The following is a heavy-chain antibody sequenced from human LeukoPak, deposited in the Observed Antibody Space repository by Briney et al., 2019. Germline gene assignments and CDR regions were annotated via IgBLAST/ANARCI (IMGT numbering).Heavy chain of an antibody. CDR3: ARTGDYESFDY. V-gene: IGHV3-21*05. CDR1: GFTFSSYG. Sequence: PGGSLRLSCAASGFTFSSYGMHWIRQAPGKGLEWVSYIHSSSAYTNYADSVKGRFTISRDNAKNSLYLQMNSLRAEDTAVYYCARTGDYESFDYWGQGTLVTVSS. J-gene: IGHJ4*02. D-gene: IGHD4-17*01. CDR2: IHSSSAYT.